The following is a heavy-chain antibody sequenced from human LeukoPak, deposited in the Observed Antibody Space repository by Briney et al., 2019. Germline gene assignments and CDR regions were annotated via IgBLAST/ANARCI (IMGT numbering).Heavy chain of an antibody. D-gene: IGHD2-2*01. CDR3: ARGGIVVVPAAPPAPFDY. CDR1: GGTFSSYA. Sequence: SVKVSCKASGGTFSSYAISWVRQAPGQGLEWMGGIIPILGTANYAQKFQGRVTITADESTSTAYMELSSLRSEDTAVYYCARGGIVVVPAAPPAPFDYWGQGTLVTVSS. CDR2: IIPILGTA. J-gene: IGHJ4*02. V-gene: IGHV1-69*13.